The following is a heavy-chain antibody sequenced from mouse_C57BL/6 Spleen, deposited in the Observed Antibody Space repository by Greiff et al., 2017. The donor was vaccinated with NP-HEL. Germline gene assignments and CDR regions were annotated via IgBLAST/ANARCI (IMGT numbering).Heavy chain of an antibody. D-gene: IGHD2-4*01. CDR2: IDPSDSYT. J-gene: IGHJ2*01. V-gene: IGHV1-69*01. Sequence: QVQLQQPGAELVMPGASVKLSCKASGYTFTSYWMHWVKQRPGQGLEWIGEIDPSDSYTNYNQKFKGKSTLTVDKSSSTAYMQLSSLTSEDSAVYYCARTRLRRNYFDYWGQGTTLTVSS. CDR3: ARTRLRRNYFDY. CDR1: GYTFTSYW.